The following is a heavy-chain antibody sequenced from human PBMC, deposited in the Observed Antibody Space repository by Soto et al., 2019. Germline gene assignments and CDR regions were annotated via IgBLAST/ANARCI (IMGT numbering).Heavy chain of an antibody. Sequence: HPGGSLRLSSVASGFTFSDYSMNWVRQAPGKGLEWVSYISSSSSTIYYADSVKGRFTISRDNAKNSLYLQMNSLRDEDTAVYYCARESSTVTVNPFDYWGQGTLVTVSS. J-gene: IGHJ4*02. D-gene: IGHD4-17*01. CDR3: ARESSTVTVNPFDY. V-gene: IGHV3-48*02. CDR1: GFTFSDYS. CDR2: ISSSSSTI.